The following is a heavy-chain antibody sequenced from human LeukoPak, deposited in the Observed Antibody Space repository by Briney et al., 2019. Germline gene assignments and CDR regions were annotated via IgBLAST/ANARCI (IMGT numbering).Heavy chain of an antibody. CDR2: ISSSSSTI. J-gene: IGHJ3*02. CDR3: ARDWVVGATYRGLIAFDI. V-gene: IGHV3-48*01. D-gene: IGHD1-26*01. Sequence: PGGSLRLSCAASGFTFSSYGMNWVRQAPGKGLEWVSYISSSSSTIYYADSVKGRFTISRDNAKNSLYLQMNSLRAEDTAVYYCARDWVVGATYRGLIAFDIWGQGTMVTVSS. CDR1: GFTFSSYG.